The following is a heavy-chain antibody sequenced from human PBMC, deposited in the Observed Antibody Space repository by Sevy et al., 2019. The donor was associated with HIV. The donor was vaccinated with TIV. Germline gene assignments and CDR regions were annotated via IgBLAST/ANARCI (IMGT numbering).Heavy chain of an antibody. V-gene: IGHV4-31*03. D-gene: IGHD5-18*01. CDR2: TDYSGST. CDR1: GASLSSGGFY. CDR3: ARLRGYTYGRLDY. Sequence: SETLSLTCTVSGASLSSGGFYWGWIRQPPGKGLEWIGFTDYSGSTSYNSSLLSRLAFSLDASKNQFSLTLSSVTAADTAVYYRARLRGYTYGRLDYWGQGTLVTVSS. J-gene: IGHJ4*02.